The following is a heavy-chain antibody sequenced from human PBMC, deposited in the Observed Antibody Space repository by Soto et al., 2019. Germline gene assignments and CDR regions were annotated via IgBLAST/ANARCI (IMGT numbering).Heavy chain of an antibody. V-gene: IGHV2-5*02. CDR1: GFSLSTTEEG. Sequence: QITLKESGATLVKPTQTLTLTCTFSGFSLSTTEEGVGWIRQPPGKAPEWLALIYWDDDKRYSPSLKTRLTITKDTSKNQVVLTVTNVDPVDTATYYCAHGSCFGADCYPNPYFDFWGQGILVTVSS. J-gene: IGHJ4*02. CDR3: AHGSCFGADCYPNPYFDF. D-gene: IGHD2-21*02. CDR2: IYWDDDK.